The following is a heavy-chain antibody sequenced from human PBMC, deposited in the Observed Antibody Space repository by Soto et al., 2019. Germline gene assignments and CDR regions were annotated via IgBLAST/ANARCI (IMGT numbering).Heavy chain of an antibody. D-gene: IGHD2-8*01. CDR3: ARQKGVGDAFGY. V-gene: IGHV4-39*01. J-gene: IGHJ4*02. CDR1: GGSISSSSYY. CDR2: IYYSGST. Sequence: QLQLQESGPGLVKPSETLSLTCTVSGGSISSSSYYWGWIRQPPGKGLEWIGSIYYSGSTYYNPSLKSRXXIXVXXSKNQFSLKLSSVTAADTAVYYCARQKGVGDAFGYWGQGTLVTVSS.